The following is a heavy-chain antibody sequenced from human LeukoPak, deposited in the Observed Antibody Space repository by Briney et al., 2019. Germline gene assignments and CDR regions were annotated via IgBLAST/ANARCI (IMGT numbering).Heavy chain of an antibody. CDR1: GGSFSRSSYY. J-gene: IGHJ3*02. Sequence: PSETLSLTCTVSGGSFSRSSYYWGWIRQPPGKALEWIGTIYYTGSTYYNPSLKSRVTISVDTSKNQFSLKLTSVTAADTAVYYCARGASDAFDIWGQGTMVTVSS. CDR3: ARGASDAFDI. CDR2: IYYTGST. V-gene: IGHV4-39*07.